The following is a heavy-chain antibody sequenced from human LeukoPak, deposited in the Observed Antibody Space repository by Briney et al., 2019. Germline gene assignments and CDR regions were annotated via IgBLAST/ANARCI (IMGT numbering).Heavy chain of an antibody. CDR3: ARHRSRWLVRIPFDY. CDR1: GGSISSYY. V-gene: IGHV4-4*07. Sequence: SETLSLTCTVSGGSISSYYWSWIRQPAGKGLEWIGRIYTSGSTNYNPSLKSRVTMSVDTPKNQFSLKLSSVTAADTAVYYCARHRSRWLVRIPFDYWGQGTLVTVSS. CDR2: IYTSGST. D-gene: IGHD6-19*01. J-gene: IGHJ4*02.